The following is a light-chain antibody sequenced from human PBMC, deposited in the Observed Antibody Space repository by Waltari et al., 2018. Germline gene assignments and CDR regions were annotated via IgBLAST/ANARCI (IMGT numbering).Light chain of an antibody. J-gene: IGLJ2*01. Sequence: QSVLTQPPSASGNPGQRVTISCSGRSSNIGSTSVYWYRQLPGTAPKLLIYRNNHRPSGVPDRFSGSKSGTSATLAISGLRSEDEADYYCAAWDDSLSGPVFGGGTKLTVL. CDR1: SSNIGSTS. CDR2: RNN. V-gene: IGLV1-47*01. CDR3: AAWDDSLSGPV.